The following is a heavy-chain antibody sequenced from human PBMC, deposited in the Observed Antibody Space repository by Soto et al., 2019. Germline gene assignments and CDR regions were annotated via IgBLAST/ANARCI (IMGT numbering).Heavy chain of an antibody. D-gene: IGHD5-18*01. CDR3: ARDGSDTAMVIFDY. J-gene: IGHJ4*02. CDR1: GYTFTGYY. Sequence: QVQLVQSGAEVKKPGASVKVSCKASGYTFTGYYMHWVRQAPGQGLEWMGWINPNSGGTNYAQKFQGWVTMTRDTXISTAYMELSRLISDDTAVYYCARDGSDTAMVIFDYWGQGTLVTVSS. CDR2: INPNSGGT. V-gene: IGHV1-2*04.